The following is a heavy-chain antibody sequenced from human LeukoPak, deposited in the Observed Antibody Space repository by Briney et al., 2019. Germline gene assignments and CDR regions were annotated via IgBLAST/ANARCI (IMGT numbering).Heavy chain of an antibody. D-gene: IGHD6-13*01. V-gene: IGHV4-34*01. CDR3: ARGPDSSSWYAYYYYMDV. J-gene: IGHJ6*03. CDR2: INHSGST. CDR1: GGSFSGYY. Sequence: SETLSLTCAVYGGSFSGYYWSWIRQPPGKGLEWIGEINHSGSTNYNPSLKSRVTISVDTSKNQFSLKLSSVTAADTAVYYCARGPDSSSWYAYYYYMDVWGKGTTVTVSS.